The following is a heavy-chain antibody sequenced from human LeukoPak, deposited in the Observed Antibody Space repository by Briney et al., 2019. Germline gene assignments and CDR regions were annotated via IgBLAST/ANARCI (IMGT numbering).Heavy chain of an antibody. CDR2: ISWDGGSI. CDR3: AKDTSDTSGYPFTGAFDY. Sequence: PGGSLRLSCAASGFTFDDYTMHWVRQAPGKGLEWVSLISWDGGSIYYADSVKGRFTISRDNSKNSLYLQMNSLRHEDTAFYYCAKDTSDTSGYPFTGAFDYWGQGTLVTVSS. V-gene: IGHV3-43*01. D-gene: IGHD3-22*01. CDR1: GFTFDDYT. J-gene: IGHJ4*02.